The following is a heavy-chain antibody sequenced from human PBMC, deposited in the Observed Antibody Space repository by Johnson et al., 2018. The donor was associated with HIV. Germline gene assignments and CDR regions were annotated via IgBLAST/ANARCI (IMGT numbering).Heavy chain of an antibody. CDR1: GFTVSSNY. V-gene: IGHV3-20*04. CDR3: ARGGGSYYSGAFDS. CDR2: LHWNGGST. D-gene: IGHD1-26*01. J-gene: IGHJ3*02. Sequence: VQLVESGGGLIQPGGSLRLSCAASGFTVSSNYMSWVRQAPGKGLEWVSGLHWNGGSTGYADSVRCRFTISRDKAKNALYMQLNSLRAEERAFYFCARGGGSYYSGAFDSWGQGTMVTVSS.